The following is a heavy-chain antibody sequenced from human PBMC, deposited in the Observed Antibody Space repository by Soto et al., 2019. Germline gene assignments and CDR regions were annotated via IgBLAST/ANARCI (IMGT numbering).Heavy chain of an antibody. D-gene: IGHD1-26*01. J-gene: IGHJ4*02. V-gene: IGHV4-38-2*01. CDR1: AFSIRSGYY. CDR3: ARSYSGSYFYY. Sequence: SETLSLTWAVSAFSIRSGYYWAWIRQPPGKGVGGIGTLYHTGSTYHNPSLKSRVTISVDTSKNQFSLKVSSVTAADTAVYYCARSYSGSYFYYWGQGNLVTVSS. CDR2: LYHTGST.